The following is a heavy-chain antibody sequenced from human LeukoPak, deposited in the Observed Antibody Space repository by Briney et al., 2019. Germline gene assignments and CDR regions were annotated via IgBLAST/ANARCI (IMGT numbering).Heavy chain of an antibody. CDR3: ARDRAYGDYLDY. CDR1: GFTFSSYW. J-gene: IGHJ4*02. CDR2: INSDGSST. V-gene: IGHV3-74*01. Sequence: GGSLRLSCAASGFTFSSYWMHWVRQAPGKGLVWVSRINSDGSSTSYADSVKGRFTISRDNAKNTLYLQMNSLRVEDTAVYYCARDRAYGDYLDYWGQGTLVTVSS. D-gene: IGHD4-17*01.